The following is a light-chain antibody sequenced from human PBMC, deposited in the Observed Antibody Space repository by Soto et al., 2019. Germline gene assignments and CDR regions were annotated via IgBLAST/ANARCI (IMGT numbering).Light chain of an antibody. Sequence: EIVLTQSPGTLSLSPGERATLSCRASQTVRTNYLAWFQHKPGQAPRLLIYGASSRATGIPVRFSGSGSGTDFTLTINRLEPEDFAVYFCQQYSDSPLTFGGGTKVEIK. CDR2: GAS. CDR3: QQYSDSPLT. CDR1: QTVRTNY. V-gene: IGKV3-20*01. J-gene: IGKJ4*01.